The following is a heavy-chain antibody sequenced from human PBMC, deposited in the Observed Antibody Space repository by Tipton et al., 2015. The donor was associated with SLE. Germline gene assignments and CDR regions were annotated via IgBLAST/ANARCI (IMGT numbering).Heavy chain of an antibody. CDR3: ARESRYYESTSYSDAFDI. CDR1: GGSISGHY. V-gene: IGHV4-59*11. J-gene: IGHJ3*02. CDR2: IYFSGST. D-gene: IGHD3-22*01. Sequence: TLSLTCSVSGGSISGHYWSWIRQTPGMRLEWIGYIYFSGSTNYNPSFSGRVTISLDRSTDQVSLHLDAVTAADTAVYYCARESRYYESTSYSDAFDIWGRGTTVVVSS.